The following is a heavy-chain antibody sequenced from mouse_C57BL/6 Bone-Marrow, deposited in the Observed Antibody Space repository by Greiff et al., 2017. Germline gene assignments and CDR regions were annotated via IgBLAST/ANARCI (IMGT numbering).Heavy chain of an antibody. CDR3: ARWLLNWYFDV. CDR1: GFTFSDSG. J-gene: IGHJ1*03. CDR2: ISSGSSTI. D-gene: IGHD2-3*01. V-gene: IGHV5-17*01. Sequence: EVQVVESGGGLVKPGGSLKLSCAASGFTFSDSGMHWARQAPEKGLEWVAYISSGSSTIYYADTVKGRFTISRDNAKNTLFLQMTSLRSEDTAMYYCARWLLNWYFDVWGTGTTVTVSS.